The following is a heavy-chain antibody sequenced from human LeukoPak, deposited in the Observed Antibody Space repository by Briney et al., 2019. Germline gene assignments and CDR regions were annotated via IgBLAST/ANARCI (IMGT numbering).Heavy chain of an antibody. CDR1: GLKFNSYW. Sequence: QPGGSLGLSCAGSGLKFNSYWMRLVRQAPRERLVWVSRINSDGSSTRHADSVKGRFTMSRDNAKNTLYLQMNSLRAEDTAVYYCARGDYYVDYWGQGTLVTVSS. J-gene: IGHJ4*02. CDR3: ARGDYYVDY. V-gene: IGHV3-74*01. D-gene: IGHD5-24*01. CDR2: INSDGSST.